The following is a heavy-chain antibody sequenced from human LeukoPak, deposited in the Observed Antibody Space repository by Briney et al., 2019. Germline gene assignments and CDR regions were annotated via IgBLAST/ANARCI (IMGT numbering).Heavy chain of an antibody. CDR1: GFTFSSYG. V-gene: IGHV3-30*02. CDR3: ARGDILDY. Sequence: GGSLRLSCAASGFTFSSYGMHWVRQAPGKGLEWVAFIRYDGSNKYYADSVKGRFTISRDNSKNTLYLQMDSLRPEDTAVYYCARGDILDYWGQGTLVTVSS. CDR2: IRYDGSNK. J-gene: IGHJ4*02. D-gene: IGHD3-9*01.